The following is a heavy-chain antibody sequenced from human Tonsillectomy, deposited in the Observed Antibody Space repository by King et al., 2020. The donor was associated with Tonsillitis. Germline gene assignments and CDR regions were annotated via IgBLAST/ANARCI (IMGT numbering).Heavy chain of an antibody. D-gene: IGHD2-21*02. CDR1: GYTFTSYG. J-gene: IGHJ3*02. V-gene: IGHV1-18*01. CDR3: ASDEWSSVVVTAIDAFDI. CDR2: ISAYNGNT. Sequence: QLVQSGAEVKKPGASVKVSCKASGYTFTSYGITWVRQAPGQGLEWMGWISAYNGNTNYAQKLQGRVTMTTDTSTSTAYMELRSLRSDDTAVYYCASDEWSSVVVTAIDAFDIWGQGTMVTVS.